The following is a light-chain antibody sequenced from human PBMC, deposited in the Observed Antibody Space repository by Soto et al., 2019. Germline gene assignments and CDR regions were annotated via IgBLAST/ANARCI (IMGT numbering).Light chain of an antibody. CDR3: SSYTTSSTVV. Sequence: QSALTQPASVSGSPGQSITISCTGTSSDVGGYNYVSWFQQHPGKAPNLMIYDVYRRPSGVSYRFSGSKSGNTASLTISGLQAEDDADYYCSSYTTSSTVVFGGGTKLTVL. J-gene: IGLJ2*01. CDR2: DVY. CDR1: SSDVGGYNY. V-gene: IGLV2-14*01.